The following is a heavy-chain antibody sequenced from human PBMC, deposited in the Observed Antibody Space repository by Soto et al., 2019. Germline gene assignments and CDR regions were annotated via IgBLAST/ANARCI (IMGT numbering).Heavy chain of an antibody. J-gene: IGHJ4*02. D-gene: IGHD6-13*01. CDR3: AKENGYSSSWFEFDY. Sequence: GGSLRLSCAASGFTFSSYAMSWVRQAPGKGLEWVSAISGSGGSTYYADSVKGRFTISRDNSKNTLYLQMNSLRAEDTVVYYCAKENGYSSSWFEFDYWGQGTLVTVSS. V-gene: IGHV3-23*01. CDR1: GFTFSSYA. CDR2: ISGSGGST.